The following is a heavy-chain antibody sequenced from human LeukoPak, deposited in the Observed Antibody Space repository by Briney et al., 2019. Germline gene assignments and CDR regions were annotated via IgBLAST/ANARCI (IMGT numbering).Heavy chain of an antibody. CDR1: GFTFSSYA. V-gene: IGHV3-23*01. D-gene: IGHD6-13*01. CDR2: ISGSGGST. Sequence: GGSLRLSCAASGFTFSSYAMSWVRQAPGKGLEWVSAISGSGGSTYYADSVKGRFTIPRDNSKNTLYLQMNSLRAEDTAVYYCAKDYRTQQLVPVFDYWGQGTLVTVSS. J-gene: IGHJ4*02. CDR3: AKDYRTQQLVPVFDY.